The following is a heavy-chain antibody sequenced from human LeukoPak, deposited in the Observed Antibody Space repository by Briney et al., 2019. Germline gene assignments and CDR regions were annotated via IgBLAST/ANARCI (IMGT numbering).Heavy chain of an antibody. V-gene: IGHV3-43*01. J-gene: IGHJ4*02. CDR2: ISWDGGST. CDR3: ARGTTAYPGVDY. Sequence: GGSLRLSCAASGFTFDDYTMHWVRQAPGKGLEWVSLISWDGGSTYYADSVKGRFTTSRDNPNNLLYLQMNSLRAEDTAVYFCARGTTAYPGVDYWGQGTLVTVSS. CDR1: GFTFDDYT. D-gene: IGHD1-1*01.